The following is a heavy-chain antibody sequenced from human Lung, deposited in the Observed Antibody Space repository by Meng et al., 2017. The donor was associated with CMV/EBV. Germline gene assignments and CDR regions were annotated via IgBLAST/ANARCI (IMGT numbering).Heavy chain of an antibody. D-gene: IGHD3-16*02. CDR2: IHTDTGRP. Sequence: YSLNWVRQAPGQGLEWIGLIHTDTGRPTYAQDFAGRFFFSLDIAVSTAYLQINGLRADDTAVYYCARTYDHRWRNHHYLDYWGQGTLVTVSS. CDR3: ARTYDHRWRNHHYLDY. J-gene: IGHJ4*02. CDR1: YS. V-gene: IGHV7-4-1*02.